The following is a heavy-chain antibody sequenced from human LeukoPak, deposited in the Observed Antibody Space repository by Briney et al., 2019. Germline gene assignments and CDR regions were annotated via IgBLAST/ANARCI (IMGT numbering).Heavy chain of an antibody. CDR3: ARRGGGNSADYYFDY. CDR2: INHSGST. V-gene: IGHV4-34*01. CDR1: GGSFSGYY. Sequence: SETLSLTCAVYGGSFSGYYWSWIRQPPGKGLEWIGEINHSGSTNYNPSLKSRVTISVDTSKNQFSLKLSSVTAADTAVYYCARRGGGNSADYYFDYWGQGTVVTVSS. D-gene: IGHD3-10*01. J-gene: IGHJ4*02.